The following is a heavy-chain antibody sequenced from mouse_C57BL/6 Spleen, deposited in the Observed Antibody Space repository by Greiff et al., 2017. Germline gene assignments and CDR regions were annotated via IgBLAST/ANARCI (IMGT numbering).Heavy chain of an antibody. V-gene: IGHV1-55*01. CDR1: GYTFTSYW. D-gene: IGHD2-4*01. Sequence: QVQLQQPGAELVKPGASVKMSCKASGYTFTSYWLTWVKQRPGQGLEWIGDIYPGSGSTNYNEQFKSKATLTVDTSSSTAYMQLSSLTSEDSAVYYCARSYHYDQGFAYWGQGTLVTVSA. CDR3: ARSYHYDQGFAY. CDR2: IYPGSGST. J-gene: IGHJ3*01.